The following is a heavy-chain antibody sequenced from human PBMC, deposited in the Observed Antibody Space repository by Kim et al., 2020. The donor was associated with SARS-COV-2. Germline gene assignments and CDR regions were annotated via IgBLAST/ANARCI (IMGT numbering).Heavy chain of an antibody. Sequence: GGSLRLSCAASGFTFSSYAMHWVRQAPGKGLEWVAVISYDGSNKYYADSVKGRFTISRDNSKNTLYLQMNSLRAEDTAVYYCARDPPYSSDYWGQGTLVTVSS. CDR1: GFTFSSYA. V-gene: IGHV3-30-3*01. CDR3: ARDPPYSSDY. D-gene: IGHD6-13*01. CDR2: ISYDGSNK. J-gene: IGHJ4*02.